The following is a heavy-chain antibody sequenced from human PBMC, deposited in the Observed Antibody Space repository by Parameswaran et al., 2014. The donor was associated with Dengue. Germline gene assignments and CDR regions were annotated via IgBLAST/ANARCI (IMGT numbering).Heavy chain of an antibody. CDR2: IYSGGST. Sequence: RWIRQPPGKGLEWVSVIYSGGSTYYADSVKGRFTISRDNSKNTLYLQMNSLRAEDTAVYYCARDGRRDGYDFMGYWGQGTLVTVSS. V-gene: IGHV3-53*01. D-gene: IGHD5-12*01. J-gene: IGHJ4*02. CDR3: ARDGRRDGYDFMGY.